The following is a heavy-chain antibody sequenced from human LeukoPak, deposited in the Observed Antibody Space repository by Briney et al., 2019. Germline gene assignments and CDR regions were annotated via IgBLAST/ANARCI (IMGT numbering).Heavy chain of an antibody. J-gene: IGHJ4*02. V-gene: IGHV3-23*01. CDR1: GFTFSSYA. Sequence: GGSLRLSCAASGFTFSSYAMSWVRQAPGKGLEWVSAISGSGGSTYYADSVKGRFTISRDNSKNTLYLQMNSLRAEDTAEYYCAKDPYYYDSGHFDYWGQGTLVTVSS. CDR3: AKDPYYYDSGHFDY. D-gene: IGHD3-22*01. CDR2: ISGSGGST.